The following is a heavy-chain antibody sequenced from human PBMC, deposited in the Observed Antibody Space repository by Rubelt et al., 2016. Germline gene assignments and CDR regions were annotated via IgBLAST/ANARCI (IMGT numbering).Heavy chain of an antibody. Sequence: QITLKESGPTLVKPTQTLTLTCTFSGFSLSTSGVGVGWIRQPPGEALEWLALIYWDDDKRYSPSLKSRLTISKDTSKNQLALTMTNMDPGDTATYYGAGGVWSGYYTDGAFDTWGQGTLVTVSS. D-gene: IGHD3-3*01. CDR2: IYWDDDK. J-gene: IGHJ5*02. CDR3: AGGVWSGYYTDGAFDT. CDR1: GFSLSTSGVG. V-gene: IGHV2-5*02.